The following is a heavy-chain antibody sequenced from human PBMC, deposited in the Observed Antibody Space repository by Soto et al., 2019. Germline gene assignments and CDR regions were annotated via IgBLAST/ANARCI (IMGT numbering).Heavy chain of an antibody. CDR2: IDTDGSST. CDR3: VRDEFGGGMDY. Sequence: EVQLVESGGGLVQPGESLRLSCAASGFTFSSYWMHWVRQAPGKGLVWVAHIDTDGSSTSYADSVKGRFTISRDNAKNKLYLQMNSVRAADMAVSYCVRDEFGGGMDYWGLGTLVTVSS. V-gene: IGHV3-74*01. J-gene: IGHJ4*02. CDR1: GFTFSSYW. D-gene: IGHD3-16*01.